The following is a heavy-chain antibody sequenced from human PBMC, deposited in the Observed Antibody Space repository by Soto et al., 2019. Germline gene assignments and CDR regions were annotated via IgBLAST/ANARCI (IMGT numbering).Heavy chain of an antibody. CDR3: ARSGPPAGY. V-gene: IGHV1-18*01. CDR1: GYTFTSYA. D-gene: IGHD3-10*01. CDR2: ISAYNGNT. J-gene: IGHJ4*02. Sequence: QVQLVQSGAEVKKPGASVKVSCKASGYTFTSYAISWVRQAPGQGLEWMGWISAYNGNTNYAQKLQGRTTMTTDTPTTPHYMELRGLRSADTAVYYCARSGPPAGYWGQGNLVTVSS.